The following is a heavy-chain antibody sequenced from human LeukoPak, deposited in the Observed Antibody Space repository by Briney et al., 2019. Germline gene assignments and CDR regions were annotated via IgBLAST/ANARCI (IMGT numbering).Heavy chain of an antibody. Sequence: SQTLSLTCTVSGGSISSGGYYWSWIRQHPGKGLEWIGYTYYSGSTYYNPSLKSRVTISVDTSKNQFSLKLSSVTAADTAVYYCARQIVVVPAAIGEDYWFDPWGQGTLVTVSS. CDR1: GGSISSGGYY. V-gene: IGHV4-31*03. CDR2: TYYSGST. J-gene: IGHJ5*02. D-gene: IGHD2-2*01. CDR3: ARQIVVVPAAIGEDYWFDP.